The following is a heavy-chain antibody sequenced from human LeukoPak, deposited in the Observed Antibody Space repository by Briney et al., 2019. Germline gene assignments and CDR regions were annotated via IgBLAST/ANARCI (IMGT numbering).Heavy chain of an antibody. CDR3: AKDPWFGEGGGDY. CDR1: GFTFSSYG. CDR2: IRYDGSNK. V-gene: IGHV3-30*02. Sequence: GGSLRLSCAASGFTFSSYGMHWVRQAPGKGLEWVAFIRYDGSNKYYADSVKGRFTISRDNSKNTLYLQMNSLRAEDTAVYYCAKDPWFGEGGGDYWGQGTLVTVSS. J-gene: IGHJ4*02. D-gene: IGHD3-10*01.